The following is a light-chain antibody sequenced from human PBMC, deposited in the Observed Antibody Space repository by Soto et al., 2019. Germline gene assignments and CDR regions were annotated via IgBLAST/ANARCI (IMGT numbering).Light chain of an antibody. CDR3: SSQAVSSTLV. CDR2: DVS. CDR1: SSDIGGYNY. Sequence: QSALTQPASVSGSPGQSITISCTGTSSDIGGYNYVSWYQQHPGKAHKLMIYDVSNRPSGVSNRFSGSKSGNTASLTISGLQAEDEADYYCSSQAVSSTLVFGGGTQLTVL. V-gene: IGLV2-14*01. J-gene: IGLJ2*01.